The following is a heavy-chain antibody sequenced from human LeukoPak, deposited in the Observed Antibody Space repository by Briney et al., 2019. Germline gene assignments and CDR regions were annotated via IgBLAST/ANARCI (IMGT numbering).Heavy chain of an antibody. CDR3: AKVDLPWLVLNWFDP. Sequence: GGSLRLSCAASRFTFSNYGMHWVRLAPGKGLEWVAVISYDGSNKYYADSVKGRFTISRDNSKNTLYLQMNSLRAEDTAVYYCAKVDLPWLVLNWFDPWGQGTLVTVSS. D-gene: IGHD6-19*01. V-gene: IGHV3-30*18. CDR1: RFTFSNYG. J-gene: IGHJ5*02. CDR2: ISYDGSNK.